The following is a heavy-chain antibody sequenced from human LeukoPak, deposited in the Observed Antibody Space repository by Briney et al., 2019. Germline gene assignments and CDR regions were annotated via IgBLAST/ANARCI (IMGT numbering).Heavy chain of an antibody. CDR2: IYTSGST. CDR3: ARQYIDILTGYHRGELYWYFDL. CDR1: GGSISSGSYY. J-gene: IGHJ2*01. D-gene: IGHD3-9*01. V-gene: IGHV4-61*02. Sequence: SETLSLTCTASGGSISSGSYYWSWIRQPAGKGLEWIGRIYTSGSTNYNPSLKSRVTISVDTSKNQFSLKLNSVTAADTAVYYCARQYIDILTGYHRGELYWYFDLWGRGTLVTVSS.